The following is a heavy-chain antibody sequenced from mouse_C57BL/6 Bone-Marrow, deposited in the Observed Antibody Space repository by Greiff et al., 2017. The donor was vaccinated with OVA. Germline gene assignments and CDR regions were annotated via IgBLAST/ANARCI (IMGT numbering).Heavy chain of an antibody. J-gene: IGHJ2*01. CDR3: ASMITTTRAYYFDY. CDR1: GYTFTDYY. V-gene: IGHV1-26*01. Sequence: EVQLVESGPELVKPGASVKISCKASGYTFTDYYMNWVKQSHGKSLEWIGDINPNNGGTSYNQKFKGKATLTVDKSSSTAYMELRSLTSEDSAVYYCASMITTTRAYYFDYWGQGTTLTVSS. CDR2: INPNNGGT. D-gene: IGHD2-4*01.